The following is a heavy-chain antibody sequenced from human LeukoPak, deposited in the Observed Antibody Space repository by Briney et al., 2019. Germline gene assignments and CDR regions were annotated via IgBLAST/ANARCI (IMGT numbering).Heavy chain of an antibody. CDR3: ARDPGPGLRFYDILTGYSPCPFDY. Sequence: ASVKVSCKASGSTFTSYYMHWVRQAPGQGLEWMGIINPSGGSTSYAQKFQGRVTMTRDTSTSTVYMELSSLRSEDTAVYYCARDPGPGLRFYDILTGYSPCPFDYWGQGTLVTVSS. D-gene: IGHD3-9*01. J-gene: IGHJ4*02. CDR1: GSTFTSYY. CDR2: INPSGGST. V-gene: IGHV1-46*01.